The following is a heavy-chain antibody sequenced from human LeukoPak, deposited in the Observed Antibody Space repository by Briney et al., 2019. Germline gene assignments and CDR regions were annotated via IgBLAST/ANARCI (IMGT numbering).Heavy chain of an antibody. Sequence: SETLSLTSTVSGGSISTFNWRWLRQPPGQGLGWIGYIDYSRNTNYNPSLKSQVTISVDTSKNQFSLKLSSVTAADTAVYYCARGTSSTAGYFQHWGQGTLVTVSS. CDR2: IDYSRNT. V-gene: IGHV4-59*01. D-gene: IGHD1-7*01. CDR3: ARGTSSTAGYFQH. CDR1: GGSISTFN. J-gene: IGHJ1*01.